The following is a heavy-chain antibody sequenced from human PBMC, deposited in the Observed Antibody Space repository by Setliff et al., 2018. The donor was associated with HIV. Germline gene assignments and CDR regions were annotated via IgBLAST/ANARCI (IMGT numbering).Heavy chain of an antibody. D-gene: IGHD1-26*01. CDR1: GYTFTNFA. V-gene: IGHV1-18*01. Sequence: ASVKVSCKASGYTFTNFAIHWVRQAPGQGLEWMGWISPYNGNTNYAQKLLGRVTMTTDTSTTTAYMELRSLRSDDTAVYYCARTPARKGRGVYYFDYWGQGTLVTVSS. J-gene: IGHJ4*02. CDR2: ISPYNGNT. CDR3: ARTPARKGRGVYYFDY.